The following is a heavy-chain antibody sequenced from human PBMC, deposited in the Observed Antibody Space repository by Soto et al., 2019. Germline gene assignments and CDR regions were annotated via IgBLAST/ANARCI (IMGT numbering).Heavy chain of an antibody. J-gene: IGHJ3*02. CDR1: GFTFSSSA. D-gene: IGHD2-21*01. CDR3: ARAKAVVIAALGI. V-gene: IGHV3-23*01. CDR2: VSENGGSRGGT. Sequence: EVQLLESGGGLVQPGGSLRLSCTASGFTFSSSAMNWVRQAPWQGLEWVASVSENGGSRGGTYYADSVKGRFTISRDNSKNTLYLQMDSLRGADTAVYYCARAKAVVIAALGIWGQGTMVTVSS.